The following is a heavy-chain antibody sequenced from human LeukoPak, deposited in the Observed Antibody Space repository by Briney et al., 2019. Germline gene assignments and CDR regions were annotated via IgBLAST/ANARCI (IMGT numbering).Heavy chain of an antibody. Sequence: ASVNVSCKASGYTFTGYYMHWVRQAPGQGLEWMGRINPNSGGTNYPQKFQGRVTMTRDTSISTAYMELSRLRSDDTAVYYCARVGYDSSGYYYVFDYWGQGTLVTVSS. CDR1: GYTFTGYY. V-gene: IGHV1-2*06. CDR2: INPNSGGT. CDR3: ARVGYDSSGYYYVFDY. J-gene: IGHJ4*02. D-gene: IGHD3-22*01.